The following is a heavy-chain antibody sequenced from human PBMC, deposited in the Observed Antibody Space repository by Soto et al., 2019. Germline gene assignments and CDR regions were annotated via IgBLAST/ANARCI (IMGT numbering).Heavy chain of an antibody. CDR2: IYSGGST. D-gene: IGHD6-6*01. CDR3: AGLSSIAARPQGAFDI. CDR1: GFTVSSNY. V-gene: IGHV3-66*04. Sequence: GGSLRLSCAASGFTVSSNYMSWVRQAPGKGLEWVSVIYSGGSTYYADSVKGRFTISRDNSKNTLYLQMNSLRAEDTAVYYCAGLSSIAARPQGAFDIWGQGTMVTVSS. J-gene: IGHJ3*02.